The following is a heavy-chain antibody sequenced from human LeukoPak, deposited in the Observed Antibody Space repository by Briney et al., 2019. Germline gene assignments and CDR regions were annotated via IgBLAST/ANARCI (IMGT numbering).Heavy chain of an antibody. D-gene: IGHD4-17*01. J-gene: IGHJ2*01. CDR1: GYTFTGYD. Sequence: ASVKVSCKASGYTFTGYDINWVRQATGQGLEWMGWMNPNSGNTGYAQKFQGRVTMTRNTSISTAYMELSSLRSEDTAVYYCARLAVTKRSLYWYFDLWGRGTLVTVSS. V-gene: IGHV1-8*01. CDR2: MNPNSGNT. CDR3: ARLAVTKRSLYWYFDL.